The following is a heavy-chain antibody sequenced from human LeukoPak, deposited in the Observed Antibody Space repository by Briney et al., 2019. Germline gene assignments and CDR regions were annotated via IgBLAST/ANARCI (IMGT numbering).Heavy chain of an antibody. CDR1: GFTFSAYY. J-gene: IGHJ4*02. CDR2: ISDTGTSK. Sequence: GGSLRLSCAASGFTFSAYYMAWIRQAPGKRLEWISYISDTGTSKYYADSVKGRFTISRDNTKNSMYLQINSLGAEDTAVYYCARDGRGNYHLDLWGQGTLVTVSS. V-gene: IGHV3-11*01. D-gene: IGHD1-26*01. CDR3: ARDGRGNYHLDL.